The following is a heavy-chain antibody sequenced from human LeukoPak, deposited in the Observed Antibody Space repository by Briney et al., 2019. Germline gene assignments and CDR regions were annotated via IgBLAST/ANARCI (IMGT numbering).Heavy chain of an antibody. CDR1: GFTFSTYV. CDR3: ATDLLPHLGADY. Sequence: GGSLRLSCAASGFTFSTYVMSWVRQAPGKGLQWVSSISDSGSSAYYADSVEGRFTISRDNSKNTLYLQMNSLRAEDTAVYYCATDLLPHLGADYWGQGTLVTVSS. V-gene: IGHV3-23*01. J-gene: IGHJ4*02. D-gene: IGHD3-10*01. CDR2: ISDSGSSA.